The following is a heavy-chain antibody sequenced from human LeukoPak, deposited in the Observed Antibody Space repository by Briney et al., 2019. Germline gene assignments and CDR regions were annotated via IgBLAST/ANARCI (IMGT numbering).Heavy chain of an antibody. CDR2: IYYSGST. J-gene: IGHJ1*01. D-gene: IGHD3-10*01. CDR1: GGSISSGDYY. Sequence: SETLSLTCTVSGGSISSGDYYWSWIRQPPGKGLEWIGYIYYSGSTNYIPSLKSRVTISVDTSKNQFSLKLSSVTAADTAVYYCARDDTDGEEYFQHWGQGTLVTVSS. CDR3: ARDDTDGEEYFQH. V-gene: IGHV4-61*08.